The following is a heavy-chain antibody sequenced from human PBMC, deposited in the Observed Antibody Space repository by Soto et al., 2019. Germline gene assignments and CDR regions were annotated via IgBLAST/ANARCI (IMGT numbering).Heavy chain of an antibody. CDR3: ASSIGGLQLPHSYYYYGMDV. D-gene: IGHD4-4*01. V-gene: IGHV4-31*03. J-gene: IGHJ6*02. CDR1: GGSISSGGYY. CDR2: IYYSGST. Sequence: SETLSLTCTVSGGSISSGGYYWSWIRQHPGKGLEWIGYIYYSGSTYYNPSLKSRVTISVDTSKNQFSRKLSSVTAADPAVYYCASSIGGLQLPHSYYYYGMDVWGQGTTVTVSS.